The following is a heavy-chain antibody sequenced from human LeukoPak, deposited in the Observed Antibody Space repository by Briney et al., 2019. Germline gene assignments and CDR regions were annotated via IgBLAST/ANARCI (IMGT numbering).Heavy chain of an antibody. Sequence: SETLSLTCTVSGGSISSGSLYWSWIRQPAGKGLEWIGRIYTSGSINYNPSLMSRVTISVDTSKNQFSLKLNSMTAADTAVYYCARGTAVTFDYWGQGTLVTVSS. V-gene: IGHV4-61*02. CDR2: IYTSGSI. CDR1: GGSISSGSLY. D-gene: IGHD4-17*01. CDR3: ARGTAVTFDY. J-gene: IGHJ4*02.